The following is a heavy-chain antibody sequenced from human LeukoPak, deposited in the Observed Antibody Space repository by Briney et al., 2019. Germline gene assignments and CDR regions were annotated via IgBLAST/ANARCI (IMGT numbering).Heavy chain of an antibody. CDR3: ARDRAGYYDMGGIWYYFDY. D-gene: IGHD3-22*01. CDR1: GYTFTGYY. Sequence: ASVKVSCKASGYTFTGYYMHWVRQAPGQGLEWMGWINPNSGGTNYAQKFQGRVTMTRDTSISTAYMELSRLRSDDTAVYYCARDRAGYYDMGGIWYYFDYWGQGTLVIVSS. V-gene: IGHV1-2*02. CDR2: INPNSGGT. J-gene: IGHJ4*02.